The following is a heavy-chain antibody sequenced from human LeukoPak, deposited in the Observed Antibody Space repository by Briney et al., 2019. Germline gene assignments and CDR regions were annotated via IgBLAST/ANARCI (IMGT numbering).Heavy chain of an antibody. CDR3: ARGMGGNWFDP. V-gene: IGHV4-34*01. J-gene: IGHJ5*02. Sequence: SETLSLTCAVYGGSFSGYYWSWIRQPPGKGLEWIGEINHSGSTNYNPSLKSRVTISVDTSKNQFSLKLSSVTAADTAMYYCARGMGGNWFDPWGQGTLVTVSS. CDR1: GGSFSGYY. D-gene: IGHD3-10*01. CDR2: INHSGST.